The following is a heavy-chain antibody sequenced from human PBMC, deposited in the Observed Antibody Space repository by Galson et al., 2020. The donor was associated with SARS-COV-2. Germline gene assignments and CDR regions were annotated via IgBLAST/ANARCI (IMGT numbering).Heavy chain of an antibody. D-gene: IGHD6-19*01. V-gene: IGHV1-2*02. CDR1: GYIFTGYH. J-gene: IGHJ4*02. Sequence: ASVKVSCKASGYIFTGYHIHWLRQAPGPGLEWMGWINPNSGDTNYAQTFQGRVTMTRDTSISTAYMELSRLRSDDAAVYYCARFTEAGTDYWGQGTLVTVSS. CDR3: ARFTEAGTDY. CDR2: INPNSGDT.